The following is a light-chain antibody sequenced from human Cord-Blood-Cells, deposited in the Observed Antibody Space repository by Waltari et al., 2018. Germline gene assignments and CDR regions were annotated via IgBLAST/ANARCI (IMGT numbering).Light chain of an antibody. V-gene: IGKV1-39*01. CDR3: PQSYSTPYT. CDR1: QSITSY. CDR2: AAS. Sequence: DSQMTQSRSSLSASVGDRVTITCPASQSITSYVNWYPQKPGKAPKLLIYAASSLQSGVPSRFSGSGSGTDFPLAISSLQPEDFATSYRPQSYSTPYTFGPGTKLEIK. J-gene: IGKJ2*01.